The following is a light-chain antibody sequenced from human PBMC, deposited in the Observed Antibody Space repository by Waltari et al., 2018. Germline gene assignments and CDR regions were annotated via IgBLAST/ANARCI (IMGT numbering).Light chain of an antibody. Sequence: QSALTQPASVSGSPGQSITISSTGTSSDMGGYNIVTWYQQPPGKAPQLMIFDVSNRPAGVSNRFSGSKSGNTASLTISGLQAEDEADYYCSSYTSSSTLVFGGGTKLTVL. CDR2: DVS. CDR3: SSYTSSSTLV. J-gene: IGLJ3*02. V-gene: IGLV2-14*03. CDR1: SSDMGGYNI.